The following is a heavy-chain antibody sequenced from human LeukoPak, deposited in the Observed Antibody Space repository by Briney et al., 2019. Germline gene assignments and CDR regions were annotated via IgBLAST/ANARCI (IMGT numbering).Heavy chain of an antibody. V-gene: IGHV3-23*01. CDR1: GFTFSSYA. J-gene: IGHJ4*02. CDR2: ISSDNT. Sequence: GGSLRLSCAASGFTFSSYAMSWVRQAPGKGLEWVSAISSDNTYYADSVKGRFTISRDNSKSTLYLQMNSLGAEDTAVYYCARGDLSIVVVPAALDYWGQGTLVTVSS. CDR3: ARGDLSIVVVPAALDY. D-gene: IGHD2-2*01.